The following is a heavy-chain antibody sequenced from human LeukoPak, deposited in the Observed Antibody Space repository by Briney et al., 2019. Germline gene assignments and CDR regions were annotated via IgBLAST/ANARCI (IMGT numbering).Heavy chain of an antibody. CDR1: GYSFTGYY. D-gene: IGHD5-24*01. J-gene: IGHJ6*02. CDR3: ARDQADNYYALDV. CDR2: INPQTGFT. Sequence: EASVKVSCKASGYSFTGYYLHWVRQAPGQGLEWMGWINPQTGFTTIAQKFQGRVTMTMDTSISTIYMEINSLRSDDTATFYCARDQADNYYALDVWGQGTSLVVSS. V-gene: IGHV1-2*02.